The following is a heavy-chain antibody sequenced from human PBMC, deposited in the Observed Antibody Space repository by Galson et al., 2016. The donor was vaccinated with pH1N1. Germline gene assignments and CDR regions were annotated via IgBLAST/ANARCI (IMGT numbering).Heavy chain of an antibody. Sequence: SVKVSCKASGYTFTSHYMHWVRQAPGQGLEWMGLINPSGGSTSYAPKFQGRVTMTRDTSTSTVYTVYLQMNSLRAEDTAVYYCARDTGAWGQGTLVTVSS. V-gene: IGHV1-46*01. CDR1: GYTFTSHY. CDR3: ARDTGA. J-gene: IGHJ5*02. CDR2: INPSGGST. D-gene: IGHD7-27*01.